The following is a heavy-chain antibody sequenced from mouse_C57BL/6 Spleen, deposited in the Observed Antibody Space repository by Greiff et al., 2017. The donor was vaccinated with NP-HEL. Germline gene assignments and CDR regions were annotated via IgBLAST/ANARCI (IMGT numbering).Heavy chain of an antibody. J-gene: IGHJ3*01. D-gene: IGHD2-4*01. CDR3: ARGDDYGFAY. V-gene: IGHV1-61*01. CDR1: GYTFTSYW. Sequence: QVHVKQPGAELVRPGSSVKLSCKASGYTFTSYWMDWVKQRPGQGLEWIGNIYPSDSETHYNQKFKDKATLTVDKSSSTAYMQLSSLTSEDSAVYYCARGDDYGFAYWGQGTLVTVSA. CDR2: IYPSDSET.